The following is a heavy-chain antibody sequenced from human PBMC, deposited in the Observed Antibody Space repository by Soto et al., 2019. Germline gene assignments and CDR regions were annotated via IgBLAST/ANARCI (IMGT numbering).Heavy chain of an antibody. V-gene: IGHV3-11*01. CDR2: ISSSGSTI. CDR1: GFTFSDYY. Sequence: GGSLRLSCAASGFTFSDYYMSWIRQAPGKGLEWVSYISSSGSTIYYADSVKGRFTISRDNAKNSLYLQMNSLRAEDTAVYYYARVAAAGKIDYWGQGTLVTVSS. D-gene: IGHD6-13*01. J-gene: IGHJ4*02. CDR3: ARVAAAGKIDY.